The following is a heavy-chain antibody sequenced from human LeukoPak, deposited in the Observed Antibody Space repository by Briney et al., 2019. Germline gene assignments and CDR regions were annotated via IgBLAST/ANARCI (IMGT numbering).Heavy chain of an antibody. Sequence: PGGSLLVSCAASGFTFSNYAMSWVRQAPGKGLEWVSSIRGNGARTDYADSVKGRFTISRDNSKNTLYLQMNSLRAEDTAVYYCAKHQQIYGDSLMDVWGQGTTVTVSS. V-gene: IGHV3-23*01. CDR1: GFTFSNYA. CDR3: AKHQQIYGDSLMDV. D-gene: IGHD4-17*01. J-gene: IGHJ6*02. CDR2: IRGNGART.